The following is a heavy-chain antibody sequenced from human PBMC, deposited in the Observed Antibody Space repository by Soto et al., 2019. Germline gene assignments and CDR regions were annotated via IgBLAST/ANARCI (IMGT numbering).Heavy chain of an antibody. Sequence: QITLKESGPTLVKPTQTLTLTCTFSGFSLSTSGVGVGWIRQRRGKALEWLALIYWNDDKRYSPSLKSRLTFTKDTSKNQVGLTMTDMDPVDTATYYCARPRLYVYSSGWLDYWGQGTLVTVSS. V-gene: IGHV2-5*01. J-gene: IGHJ4*02. CDR3: ARPRLYVYSSGWLDY. D-gene: IGHD6-19*01. CDR1: GFSLSTSGVG. CDR2: IYWNDDK.